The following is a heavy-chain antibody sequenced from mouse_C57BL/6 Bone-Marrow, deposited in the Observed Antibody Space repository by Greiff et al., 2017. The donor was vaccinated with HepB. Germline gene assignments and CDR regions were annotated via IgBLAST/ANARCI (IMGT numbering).Heavy chain of an antibody. V-gene: IGHV1-69*01. CDR1: GYTFTSYW. Sequence: QVQLKQPGAELVMPGASVKLSCKASGYTFTSYWMHWVKQRPGQGLEWIGEIDPSDSYTNYNQKFKGKSTLTVDKSSSTAYMQLSSLTSEDSAVYYCARYDCGSSFDYWGQGTTLTVSS. D-gene: IGHD1-1*01. CDR3: ARYDCGSSFDY. J-gene: IGHJ2*01. CDR2: IDPSDSYT.